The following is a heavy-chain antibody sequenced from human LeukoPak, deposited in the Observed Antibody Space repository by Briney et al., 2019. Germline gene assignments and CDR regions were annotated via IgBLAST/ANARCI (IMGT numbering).Heavy chain of an antibody. J-gene: IGHJ4*02. Sequence: SETLSLTCAVSSGSISSNYYYWGWIRQPPGKGLEWIGSMYYSGSIFYNPSLKSRVTISINTSKNQFSLKVSSVTAADTAVYYCARARVPGSYSPKGPFDYWGQGTLVAVSS. D-gene: IGHD3-10*01. CDR3: ARARVPGSYSPKGPFDY. CDR1: SGSISSNYYY. V-gene: IGHV4-39*07. CDR2: MYYSGSI.